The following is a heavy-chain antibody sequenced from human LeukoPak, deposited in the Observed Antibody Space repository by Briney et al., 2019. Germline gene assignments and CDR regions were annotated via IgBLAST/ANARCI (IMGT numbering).Heavy chain of an antibody. CDR1: GFTFNSYV. J-gene: IGHJ4*02. V-gene: IGHV3-23*01. CDR2: VSGTGDST. D-gene: IGHD6-13*01. Sequence: GGSLRLSCAASGFTFNSYVMSWVRQAPGKGLEWVSSVSGTGDSTYYADSVKDRFTISRDNFKNRLYLQMNSLRDDDTAVYYCAKASREYSSTWYYWGQGTLVTVSS. CDR3: AKASREYSSTWYY.